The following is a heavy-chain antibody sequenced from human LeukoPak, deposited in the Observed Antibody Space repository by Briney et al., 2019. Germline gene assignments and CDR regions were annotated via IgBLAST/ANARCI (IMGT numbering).Heavy chain of an antibody. CDR3: AKDTYYTILTGRDAFDI. V-gene: IGHV3-23*01. D-gene: IGHD3-9*01. CDR2: ISGSGGST. Sequence: PGGSLRLSCAASGFTFSSYAMSWVRQAPGKGLEWVSVISGSGGSTYYADSVKGRFTISRDNSKNTLYLQMNSLRVEDTAVYYCAKDTYYTILTGRDAFDIWGQGTMVTVSS. J-gene: IGHJ3*02. CDR1: GFTFSSYA.